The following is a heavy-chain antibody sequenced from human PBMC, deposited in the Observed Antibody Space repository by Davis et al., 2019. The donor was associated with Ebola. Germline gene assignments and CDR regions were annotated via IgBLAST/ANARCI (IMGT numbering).Heavy chain of an antibody. CDR3: ARGSPVTVTGFYYFEY. CDR1: GYTFTGNY. D-gene: IGHD4-17*01. Sequence: ASVKVSCKASGYTFTGNYMHWVRQAPGQGLEWMGWINPNSGGTKYAQKFQGRVTMTRDTSISTAYMELSSLRSDDTALDYCARGSPVTVTGFYYFEYWGQGTLVTVSS. CDR2: INPNSGGT. J-gene: IGHJ4*02. V-gene: IGHV1-2*02.